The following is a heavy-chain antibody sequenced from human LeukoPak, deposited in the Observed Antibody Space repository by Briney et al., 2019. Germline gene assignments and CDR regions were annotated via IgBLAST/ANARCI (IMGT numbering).Heavy chain of an antibody. Sequence: ASVKVSCKASGYTFTNYYMHWVRQDPGQGLEWMGIINPSDGDTNYAQKFQGRVTMTRDTSTSTVYMELSSLRSEDTAVYYCARGARREITMIEGSWGQGTLVTVSS. V-gene: IGHV1-46*01. CDR1: GYTFTNYY. CDR3: ARGARREITMIEGS. CDR2: INPSDGDT. D-gene: IGHD3-22*01. J-gene: IGHJ4*02.